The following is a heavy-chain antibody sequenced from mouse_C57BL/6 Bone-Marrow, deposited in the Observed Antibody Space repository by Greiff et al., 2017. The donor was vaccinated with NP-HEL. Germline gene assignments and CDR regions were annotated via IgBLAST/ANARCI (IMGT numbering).Heavy chain of an antibody. CDR1: GYEFSNYW. CDR3: ARGAY. CDR2: IYPGDGDT. Sequence: QVQLQQSGAELVKPGASVKISCKASGYEFSNYWMNWVKQRPGKGLEWIGQIYPGDGDTNYNGNFKDKATLTADKSYSTAYMQLSRLTSEDSAVYFCARGAYWGQGTLVTVSA. V-gene: IGHV1-80*01. J-gene: IGHJ3*01.